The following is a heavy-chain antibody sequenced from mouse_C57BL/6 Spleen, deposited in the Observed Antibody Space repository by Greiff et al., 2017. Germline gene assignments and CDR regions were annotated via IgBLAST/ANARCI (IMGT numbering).Heavy chain of an antibody. D-gene: IGHD1-1*01. CDR2: IRSKSNNYAT. J-gene: IGHJ1*03. CDR3: VRSTVNGYFDV. V-gene: IGHV10-1*01. CDR1: GFSFNTYA. Sequence: EVKLVESGGGLVQPKGSLKLSCAASGFSFNTYAMNWVRQAPGKGLEWVARIRSKSNNYATYYADSVNDRFTISRDDSESMLYLQMNNLKTEDTAMYYCVRSTVNGYFDVWGTGTTVTVSS.